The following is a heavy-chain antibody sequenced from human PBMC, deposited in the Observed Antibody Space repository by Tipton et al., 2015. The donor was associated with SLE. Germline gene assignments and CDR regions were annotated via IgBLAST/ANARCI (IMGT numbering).Heavy chain of an antibody. CDR1: GYTFTSYD. D-gene: IGHD3-16*01. CDR3: ARVLMHYYYYMDV. CDR2: INPNLGGT. Sequence: QSGAEVKKPGASVKVSCKASGYTFTSYDISWVRQAPGQGLEWLGWINPNLGGTNYAQKFQGRVTMTRDTSVSTAFLELSSLRSDDTAVYYCARVLMHYYYYMDVWGKGTTVTVSS. J-gene: IGHJ6*03. V-gene: IGHV1-2*02.